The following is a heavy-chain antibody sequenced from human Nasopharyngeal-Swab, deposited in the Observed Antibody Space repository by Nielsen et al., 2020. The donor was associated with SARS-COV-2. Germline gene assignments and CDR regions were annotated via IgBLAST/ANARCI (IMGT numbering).Heavy chain of an antibody. J-gene: IGHJ4*02. V-gene: IGHV1-69*06. D-gene: IGHD3-10*01. CDR2: IIPIFGTA. CDR3: ARDRYWVMGNYYGSGSYYLDY. Sequence: WVRQAPGQGLEWMGGIIPIFGTANYAQKFQGRVTITADKSTSTAYMELSSLRSEDTAVYYCARDRYWVMGNYYGSGSYYLDYWGQGTLVTVSS.